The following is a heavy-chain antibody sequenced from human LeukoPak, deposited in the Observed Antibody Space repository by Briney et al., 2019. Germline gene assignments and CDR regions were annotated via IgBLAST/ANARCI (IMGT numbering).Heavy chain of an antibody. CDR3: ARDRIVGASFDY. Sequence: GGSLRLSCAASGFTFNNFVFHWVRQAPGKGLEWVSFISYDGDTKSYADSVKGRFTISRDNSKNTLYLQMNSLRDEDTGFYYRARDRIVGASFDYWGQGSLITVSS. J-gene: IGHJ4*02. D-gene: IGHD1-26*01. CDR2: ISYDGDTK. CDR1: GFTFNNFV. V-gene: IGHV3-30-3*01.